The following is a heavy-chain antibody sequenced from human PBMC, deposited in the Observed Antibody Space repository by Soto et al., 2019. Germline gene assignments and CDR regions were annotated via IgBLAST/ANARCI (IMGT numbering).Heavy chain of an antibody. D-gene: IGHD3-9*01. CDR1: DDSINSDKYY. J-gene: IGHJ4*02. CDR3: ARLEGLATISYYFDF. Sequence: QLQLQESGPGLVKPSETLSLTCSVSDDSINSDKYYWGWIRQPPGKGLEWIGIIYYRGNAHYNPSLRPRVAISLDKPKSQSSLQMNSVTAADSAVYLCARLEGLATISYYFDFWGPGALVTVSS. CDR2: IYYRGNA. V-gene: IGHV4-39*01.